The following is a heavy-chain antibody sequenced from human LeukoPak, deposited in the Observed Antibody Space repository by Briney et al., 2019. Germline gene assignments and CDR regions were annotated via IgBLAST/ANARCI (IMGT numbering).Heavy chain of an antibody. CDR1: GFTFSSYW. Sequence: GGSLRLSCAASGFTFSSYWVTWVRQAPGKGLEWVANIKQDGSEKYYVDSVKGRFTISRDNAKNSLYLQMNSLRAEDTAVYYCARDPAWGALDYWGQGTLVTVSP. J-gene: IGHJ4*02. V-gene: IGHV3-7*03. CDR3: ARDPAWGALDY. D-gene: IGHD7-27*01. CDR2: IKQDGSEK.